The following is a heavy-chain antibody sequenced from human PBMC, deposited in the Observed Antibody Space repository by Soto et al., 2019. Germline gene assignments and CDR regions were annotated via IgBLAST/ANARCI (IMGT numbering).Heavy chain of an antibody. CDR1: GFTFSSYA. CDR3: ARDWILKGGFSSGYQRFYYYYGMDV. J-gene: IGHJ6*02. D-gene: IGHD3-22*01. CDR2: ISYDGSNK. V-gene: IGHV3-30-3*01. Sequence: GGSLRLSCAASGFTFSSYAMHWVRQAPGKGLEWVAVISYDGSNKYYADSVKGRFTISRDNSKNTLYLQMNSLRAEDTAVYYCARDWILKGGFSSGYQRFYYYYGMDVWGQGTTVTVSS.